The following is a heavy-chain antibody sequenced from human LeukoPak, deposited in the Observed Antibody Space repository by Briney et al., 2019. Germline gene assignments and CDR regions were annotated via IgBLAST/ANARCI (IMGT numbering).Heavy chain of an antibody. CDR3: ASPGIAVAGPFPTYFDY. CDR2: ISYDGSNK. J-gene: IGHJ4*02. V-gene: IGHV3-30*04. CDR1: GFTFSSYA. Sequence: GGSLRLSCAASGFTFSSYAMHWVRQAPGKGLEWVAVISYDGSNKYYADSVKGRFTISRDNSKNTLHLQMNSLRAEDTAVYYCASPGIAVAGPFPTYFDYWGQGTLVTVSS. D-gene: IGHD6-19*01.